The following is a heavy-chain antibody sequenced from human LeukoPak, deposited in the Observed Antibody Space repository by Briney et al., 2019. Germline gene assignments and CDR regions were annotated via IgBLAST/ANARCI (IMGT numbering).Heavy chain of an antibody. J-gene: IGHJ1*01. CDR2: IKSDGKT. CDR3: ARAPSEIGGYYPEYFRH. CDR1: GFSFSSYW. Sequence: PGGSLRLSCAASGFSFSSYWMPWVRQAPGKGLVWVSRIKSDGKTNYADSVKGRFTISRDNAKNTVSLQMNGLRAEDTGVYYCARAPSEIGGYYPEYFRHWGQGTLVTVSS. V-gene: IGHV3-74*01. D-gene: IGHD3-22*01.